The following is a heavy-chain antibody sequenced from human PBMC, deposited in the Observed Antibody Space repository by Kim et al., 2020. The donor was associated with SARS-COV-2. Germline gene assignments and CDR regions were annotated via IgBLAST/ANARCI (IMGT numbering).Heavy chain of an antibody. D-gene: IGHD3-10*01. Sequence: GRFTISRDNAKNSLYLQMNSLRAEDTAVYYCARDRMHLLWFGELFNGMDVWGQGTTVTVSS. V-gene: IGHV3-11*06. J-gene: IGHJ6*02. CDR3: ARDRMHLLWFGELFNGMDV.